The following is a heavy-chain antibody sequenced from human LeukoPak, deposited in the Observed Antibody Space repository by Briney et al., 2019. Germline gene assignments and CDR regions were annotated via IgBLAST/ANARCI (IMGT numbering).Heavy chain of an antibody. CDR1: GYTFTSYG. D-gene: IGHD3-22*01. CDR2: ISAYNGNT. Sequence: GASVKVSCKASGYTFTSYGISWVRQAPGQGLEWMGWISAYNGNTNYAQKLQGRVTMTTDTSTSTAYMELRRLRSDATAVYYCARTPDSTYYYDSSGYLPLGYWGQGTLVTVSS. J-gene: IGHJ4*02. V-gene: IGHV1-18*01. CDR3: ARTPDSTYYYDSSGYLPLGY.